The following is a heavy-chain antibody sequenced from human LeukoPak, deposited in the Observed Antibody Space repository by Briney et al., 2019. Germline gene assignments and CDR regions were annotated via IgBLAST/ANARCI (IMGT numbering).Heavy chain of an antibody. CDR2: ISYDGNDK. CDR3: ARDRSVGAFDI. J-gene: IGHJ3*02. D-gene: IGHD4-23*01. Sequence: GGSLRLSCAASGFTFSNYGMHWVRQAPGKGLEWVAVISYDGNDKYYADSVKGRFTISRDNSNNSLYMQMNSLRAEDTAVYYCARDRSVGAFDIWGQGTMVTVSS. CDR1: GFTFSNYG. V-gene: IGHV3-30*03.